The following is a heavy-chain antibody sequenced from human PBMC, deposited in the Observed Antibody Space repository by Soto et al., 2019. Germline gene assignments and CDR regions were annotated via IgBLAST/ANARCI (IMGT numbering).Heavy chain of an antibody. J-gene: IGHJ4*02. CDR2: INHGGST. Sequence: QVQLHQWGAGLLKPSETLSLTCAVYGGSFSGYYWSWIRQPPGKGLEWIGEINHGGSTNYNPSLKRRVTIAVDTSKNHLSLKLTSVTAADTAVYYCATREGINWSLDYWGQGTLVTVSS. CDR1: GGSFSGYY. D-gene: IGHD1-1*01. V-gene: IGHV4-34*01. CDR3: ATREGINWSLDY.